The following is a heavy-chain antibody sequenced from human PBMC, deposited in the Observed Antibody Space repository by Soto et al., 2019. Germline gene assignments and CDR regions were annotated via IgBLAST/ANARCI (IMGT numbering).Heavy chain of an antibody. CDR2: ISYDGSNK. Sequence: QVQLVESGGGVVQPGRSLRLSCAASGFTFSSYGMHWVRQAPGKGLEWVAVISYDGSNKYYADSVKGRFTISRDNSKNTLYLQMNSLRAEDTAVYYCAKDLNVLRYFDCFIDYWGQGTLVTVSS. J-gene: IGHJ4*02. CDR3: AKDLNVLRYFDCFIDY. D-gene: IGHD3-9*01. V-gene: IGHV3-30*18. CDR1: GFTFSSYG.